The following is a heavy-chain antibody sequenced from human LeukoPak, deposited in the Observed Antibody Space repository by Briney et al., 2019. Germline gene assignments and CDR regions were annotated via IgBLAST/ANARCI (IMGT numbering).Heavy chain of an antibody. Sequence: ASVKVSCKASGYTFTSYGISWVRQAPGQGLEWMGWISAYNGNTNYAQKLQGRVTMTTDTSTSTAYMELRSLRSDDTAVYYCARASSIAVADTIYYYYGMDVWGQGTTVTVSS. D-gene: IGHD6-19*01. V-gene: IGHV1-18*01. J-gene: IGHJ6*02. CDR2: ISAYNGNT. CDR1: GYTFTSYG. CDR3: ARASSIAVADTIYYYYGMDV.